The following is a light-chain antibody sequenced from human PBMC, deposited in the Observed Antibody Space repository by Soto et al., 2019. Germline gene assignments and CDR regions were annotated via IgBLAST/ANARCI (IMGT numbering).Light chain of an antibody. Sequence: DIQMTQSPSSLSASVGDRVTITCRASQYIGDYLAWYQQRPGKTPRLLIYHVSTLQSGVPSRFSGSGSGTDFTLTISTLQPDYVATYYCQQYNNAVFTFGPAPNVDI. CDR3: QQYNNAVFT. CDR2: HVS. V-gene: IGKV1-27*01. CDR1: QYIGDY. J-gene: IGKJ3*01.